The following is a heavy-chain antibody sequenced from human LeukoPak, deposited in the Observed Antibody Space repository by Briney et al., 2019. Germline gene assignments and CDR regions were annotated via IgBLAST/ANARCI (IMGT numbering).Heavy chain of an antibody. D-gene: IGHD3-22*01. CDR2: INADVSTA. V-gene: IGHV3-74*01. CDR1: SFTFGNSW. CDR3: ARVDSSGYYYEGFVVFGVDY. J-gene: IGHJ4*02. Sequence: GGSLRLSCAASSFTFGNSWVHWVRQAPGKGLVWVSLINADVSTATYADSVKGRFTISRENARNTLSLQMNSLKIEDTAVYYCARVDSSGYYYEGFVVFGVDYWGQGTLVTVSS.